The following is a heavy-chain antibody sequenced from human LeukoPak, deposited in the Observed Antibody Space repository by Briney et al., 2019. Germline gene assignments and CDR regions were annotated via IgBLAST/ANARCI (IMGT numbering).Heavy chain of an antibody. CDR2: INPNSGGT. Sequence: ASVTVSCKASGYTFTDYYMHWVRQAPGQGLEWMGWINPNSGGTKYAQKFEGRVTMTRDTSISTACMELSRVTSDDTAVYYCARGANRTAASKFDYWGQGTLVTVSS. CDR3: ARGANRTAASKFDY. V-gene: IGHV1-2*02. J-gene: IGHJ4*02. D-gene: IGHD6-13*01. CDR1: GYTFTDYY.